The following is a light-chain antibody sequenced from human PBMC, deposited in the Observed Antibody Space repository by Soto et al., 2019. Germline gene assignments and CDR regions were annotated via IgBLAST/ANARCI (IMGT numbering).Light chain of an antibody. J-gene: IGLJ1*01. Sequence: QSALAQSASVSGSCGQSITISCTGTSSDVGRYNYVSWYQQHPGKVPKLIIYDVSNWPSGVSDRFSGSKSGNTASLTISGLQPEDEADYYCSSFTSSSTFVFGTGTKLTVL. CDR2: DVS. CDR3: SSFTSSSTFV. CDR1: SSDVGRYNY. V-gene: IGLV2-14*03.